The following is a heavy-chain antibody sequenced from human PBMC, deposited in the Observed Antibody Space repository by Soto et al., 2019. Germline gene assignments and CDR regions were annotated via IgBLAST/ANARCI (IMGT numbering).Heavy chain of an antibody. D-gene: IGHD6-19*01. V-gene: IGHV1-18*01. J-gene: IGHJ6*02. CDR3: ARVVATVAGPYGMDV. CDR1: GYTFTSYV. CDR2: ISAYNGNT. Sequence: QVQLVQSGAEVKNPGASVKVSCRASGYTFTSYVISWVRQAPAQGLEWMGWISAYNGNTNFAQKLQGRVTMTTDPSTSAAYMELRSLRSDDTAVYYCARVVATVAGPYGMDVWGQGTTVTVSS.